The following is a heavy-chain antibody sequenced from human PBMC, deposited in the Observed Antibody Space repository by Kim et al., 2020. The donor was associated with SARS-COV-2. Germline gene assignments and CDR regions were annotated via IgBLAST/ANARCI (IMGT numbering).Heavy chain of an antibody. CDR2: ISSSGSAV. Sequence: GGSLRLSCAASGFTFSDYYMGWIRQAPGKGLEWLSYISSSGSAVYYAESVKGRFTISRDNAKNSLYLQMNSLRAEDTAVYYCARDGRLTTVTTFWGQGTLVTVSS. D-gene: IGHD4-17*01. CDR3: ARDGRLTTVTTF. CDR1: GFTFSDYY. V-gene: IGHV3-11*04. J-gene: IGHJ4*02.